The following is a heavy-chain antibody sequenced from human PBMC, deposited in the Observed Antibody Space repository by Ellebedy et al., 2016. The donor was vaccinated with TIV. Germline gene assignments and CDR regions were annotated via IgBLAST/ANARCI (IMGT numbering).Heavy chain of an antibody. D-gene: IGHD5-12*01. J-gene: IGHJ4*02. CDR2: IIPIFGTA. V-gene: IGHV1-69*13. Sequence: SVKVSCXASGGTFSSYAISWVRQAPGQGLEWMGGIIPIFGTANYAQKFQGRVTITADESTSTAYMELSSLRSEDTAVYYCASGLVATIRTPHFDYWGQGTLVTVSS. CDR3: ASGLVATIRTPHFDY. CDR1: GGTFSSYA.